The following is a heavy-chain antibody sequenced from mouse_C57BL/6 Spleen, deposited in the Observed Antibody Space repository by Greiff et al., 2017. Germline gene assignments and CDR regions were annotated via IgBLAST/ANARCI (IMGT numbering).Heavy chain of an antibody. V-gene: IGHV14-1*01. CDR3: TSRPCDDHFDY. CDR1: GFNIKDYY. Sequence: VQLQQSGAELVRPGASVKLSCTASGFNIKDYYMHWVKQRPEQGLEWIGRIDPEDGDTAYAPKFQGKATMTADTSSNTAYLQLSSLTSEDTAVYYCTSRPCDDHFDYWGQGTTLTVSS. CDR2: IDPEDGDT. J-gene: IGHJ2*01. D-gene: IGHD2-3*01.